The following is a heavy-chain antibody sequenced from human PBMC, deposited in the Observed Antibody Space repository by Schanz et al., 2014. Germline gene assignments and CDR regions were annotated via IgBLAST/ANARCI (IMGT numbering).Heavy chain of an antibody. Sequence: QVQLVESGGGVVQPGRSLRLSCATSGFTFSSYGMHWVRQAPGKGMEWVAFIRYDGSKIYYADSVKGRFTISRDNSRDTMYLHMNSLRAEDTAVYYCVKDLQRELLRDDHYYGMDVWGQGTTVTVSS. D-gene: IGHD1-26*01. CDR3: VKDLQRELLRDDHYYGMDV. CDR2: IRYDGSKI. V-gene: IGHV3-30*02. CDR1: GFTFSSYG. J-gene: IGHJ6*02.